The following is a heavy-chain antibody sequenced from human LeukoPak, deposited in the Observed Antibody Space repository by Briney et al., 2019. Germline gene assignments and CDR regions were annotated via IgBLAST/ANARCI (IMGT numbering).Heavy chain of an antibody. CDR3: AKRRTDSSSWYYFDY. Sequence: PGGSLRLSCAASGFTFISYGMHWVRQAPGKGLEWVAFIRYDGSNKYYADSVKGRFTISRDNAKNTLYLQMNSLRAEDTAVYYCAKRRTDSSSWYYFDYWGQGTLVTVSS. D-gene: IGHD6-13*01. CDR1: GFTFISYG. CDR2: IRYDGSNK. V-gene: IGHV3-30*02. J-gene: IGHJ4*02.